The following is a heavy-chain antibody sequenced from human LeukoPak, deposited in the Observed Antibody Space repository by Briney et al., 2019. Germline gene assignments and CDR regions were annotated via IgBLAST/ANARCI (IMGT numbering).Heavy chain of an antibody. CDR1: GFTFSSYA. D-gene: IGHD3-22*01. V-gene: IGHV3-23*01. Sequence: PGGSLRLSCAASGFTFSSYAMSWVRQAPGKGLEWVLGISGSGGTTYYADSVKGRFTISRDNAKNSLYLQMNSLRAEDTAVYYCARDPTYYYDSSGYTDYWGQGTLVTVSS. CDR3: ARDPTYYYDSSGYTDY. J-gene: IGHJ4*02. CDR2: ISGSGGTT.